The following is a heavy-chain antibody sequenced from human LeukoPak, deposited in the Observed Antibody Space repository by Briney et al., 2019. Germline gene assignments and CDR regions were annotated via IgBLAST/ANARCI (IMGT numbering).Heavy chain of an antibody. V-gene: IGHV3-30-3*01. CDR1: GFRFSVYT. CDR3: ARDWTLVAPDYFDY. J-gene: IGHJ4*02. Sequence: PGGSLRHSRAVSGFRFSVYTIRWVRQAPGEGLEWVAVIAYVGGLKFYADSVRGRFIISRDKSKRTLYLQMNSLRPEDTAVYYCARDWTLVAPDYFDYWGQGTLVTVSS. D-gene: IGHD3/OR15-3a*01. CDR2: IAYVGGLK.